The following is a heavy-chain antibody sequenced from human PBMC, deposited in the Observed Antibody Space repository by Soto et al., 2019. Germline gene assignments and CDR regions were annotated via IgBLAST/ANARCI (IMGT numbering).Heavy chain of an antibody. CDR3: ARGHCSSTSCYGGNWVDP. CDR2: INHSGST. D-gene: IGHD2-2*01. Sequence: SETLSLTCAVYGGSFSGYYWSWIRQPPGKGLEWIGEINHSGSTNYNPSLKSRVTISVDTSKNQFSLKLSSVTAADTAVYYCARGHCSSTSCYGGNWVDPWGQGTLVTVSS. J-gene: IGHJ5*02. CDR1: GGSFSGYY. V-gene: IGHV4-34*01.